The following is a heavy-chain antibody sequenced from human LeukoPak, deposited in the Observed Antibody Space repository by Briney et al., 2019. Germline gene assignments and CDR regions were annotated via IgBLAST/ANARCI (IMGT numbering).Heavy chain of an antibody. CDR1: GFTFSDYY. CDR2: ISSSGSTI. J-gene: IGHJ6*02. Sequence: PGGSLRLSCAASGFTFSDYYMSWIRQAPGKGLEWVSYISSSGSTIYYADSVKGRFTISRDNAKNSLYLQMNSLRAEDTAVYYCARACSGYYPPTLKYYYYYGMDVWGQGTTVTVSS. V-gene: IGHV3-11*01. D-gene: IGHD3-22*01. CDR3: ARACSGYYPPTLKYYYYYGMDV.